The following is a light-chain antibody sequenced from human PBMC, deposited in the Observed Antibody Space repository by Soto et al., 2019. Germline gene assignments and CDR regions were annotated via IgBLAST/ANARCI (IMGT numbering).Light chain of an antibody. Sequence: EIGLSQSPGTLSLSPGERATLSCRASQSLSSSYLAWYQQKPGQAPRLLIYGASSRATAIPDRFSGSGSGTDFTLTINRLEPEDFAVYYCQQYGDSPRSFGQGTKVAIK. V-gene: IGKV3-20*01. CDR1: QSLSSSY. CDR2: GAS. CDR3: QQYGDSPRS. J-gene: IGKJ1*01.